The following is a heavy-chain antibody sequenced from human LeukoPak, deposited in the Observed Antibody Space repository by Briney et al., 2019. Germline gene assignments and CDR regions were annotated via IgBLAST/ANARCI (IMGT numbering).Heavy chain of an antibody. Sequence: PGGSLRLSCVASGFTFSSYSMNWVRQAPGRGLQWVSYISSSSGTIYYADSVEGRFTISRDNAKNSLYLQMNSLRAEDTAVYYCAKIPSGSYYRYYFDYWGQGTLVTVSS. D-gene: IGHD1-26*01. CDR2: ISSSSGTI. J-gene: IGHJ4*02. CDR1: GFTFSSYS. CDR3: AKIPSGSYYRYYFDY. V-gene: IGHV3-48*01.